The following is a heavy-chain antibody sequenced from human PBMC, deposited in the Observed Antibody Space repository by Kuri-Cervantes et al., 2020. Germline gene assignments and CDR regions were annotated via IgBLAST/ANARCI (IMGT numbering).Heavy chain of an antibody. CDR1: GFTFSSYA. Sequence: GGSLRLSCAASGFTFSSYAMHWVRRAPGKGLEGVAVISYGGSNKYYADSVKGRFTISRDNSKNTLSLQMNSLRAGDTAVYYCARGLLIVVVVAAPLGGYYGMDVWGQGTTVTVSS. J-gene: IGHJ6*02. CDR3: ARGLLIVVVVAAPLGGYYGMDV. CDR2: ISYGGSNK. V-gene: IGHV3-30-3*01. D-gene: IGHD2-15*01.